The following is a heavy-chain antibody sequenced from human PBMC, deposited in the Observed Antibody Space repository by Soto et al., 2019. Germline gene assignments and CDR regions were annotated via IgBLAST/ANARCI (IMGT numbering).Heavy chain of an antibody. CDR2: ISYDGSNK. Sequence: PGGSLRLSCAASGFTFSSYAMHWVRQAPGKGLEWVAVISYDGSNKYYADSVKGRFTISRDNSKNTLYLQMNSLRAEDTAVYYCAKETGYSYGMEYYYYYGMDVWGQGTTVTVSS. CDR1: GFTFSSYA. V-gene: IGHV3-30*04. D-gene: IGHD5-18*01. CDR3: AKETGYSYGMEYYYYYGMDV. J-gene: IGHJ6*02.